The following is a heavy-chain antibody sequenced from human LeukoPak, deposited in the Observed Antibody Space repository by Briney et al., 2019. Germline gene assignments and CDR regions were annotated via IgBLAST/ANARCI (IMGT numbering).Heavy chain of an antibody. V-gene: IGHV4-59*01. Sequence: SETLSLTCTVSGGSISSYYWSWIRQPPGKGLEWIGYIYYSGSTNYNPSLQSRVTMSVDTSKHQFSLKLSSVTAADTAVYYCARDRVGYSYGSFVYWGQGTLVTVSS. J-gene: IGHJ4*02. D-gene: IGHD5-18*01. CDR1: GGSISSYY. CDR3: ARDRVGYSYGSFVY. CDR2: IYYSGST.